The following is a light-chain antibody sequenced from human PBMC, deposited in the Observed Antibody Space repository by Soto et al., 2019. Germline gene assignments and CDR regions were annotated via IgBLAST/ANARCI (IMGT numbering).Light chain of an antibody. CDR1: QSVSSN. J-gene: IGKJ5*01. CDR3: QQRSNWPIT. Sequence: EIVITQSPPTLSVSPGEKATLSCRASQSVSSNLAWYQQKPGQAPRLLIYGASTRATGIPARFSGSGSGTEFTLTISSLQSEDFAVYYCQQRSNWPITFGQGTRLEIK. CDR2: GAS. V-gene: IGKV3-15*01.